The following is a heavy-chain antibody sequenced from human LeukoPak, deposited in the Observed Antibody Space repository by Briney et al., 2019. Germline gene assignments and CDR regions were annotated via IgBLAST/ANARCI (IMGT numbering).Heavy chain of an antibody. Sequence: GASAKVSCKASGYTFTGYYMHWVRQAPGQGLEWMGWINPNSGGTNYAQKFQGRVTMTRDTSISTAYMELSRLRSDDTAVYYCARDHYYDSSGYFDYWGQGTLVTVSS. CDR3: ARDHYYDSSGYFDY. CDR2: INPNSGGT. J-gene: IGHJ4*02. V-gene: IGHV1-2*02. CDR1: GYTFTGYY. D-gene: IGHD3-22*01.